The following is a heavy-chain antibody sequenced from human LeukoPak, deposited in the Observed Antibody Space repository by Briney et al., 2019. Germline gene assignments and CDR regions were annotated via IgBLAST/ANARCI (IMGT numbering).Heavy chain of an antibody. D-gene: IGHD2-15*01. CDR2: ISISGSKT. CDR1: EFDFSSHA. Sequence: GGSLRLSCAASEFDFSSHAMTWVRQAPGKGLEWVSAISISGSKTYYADSVKGRFTISRDNSKNTLYLQMNSLRAEDTAVYYCAKPGSPATLAAYYFDYWGQGTLVTVSS. CDR3: AKPGSPATLAAYYFDY. V-gene: IGHV3-23*01. J-gene: IGHJ4*02.